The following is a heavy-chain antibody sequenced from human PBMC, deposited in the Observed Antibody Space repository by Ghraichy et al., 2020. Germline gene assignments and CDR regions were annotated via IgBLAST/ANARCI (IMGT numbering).Heavy chain of an antibody. CDR1: GFTFSSYA. D-gene: IGHD3-16*01. V-gene: IGHV3-23*01. CDR3: AKDAPIDSSHTGGIDN. J-gene: IGHJ4*02. Sequence: GGSRRLSCAASGFTFSSYAMSWVRQAPGRGLEWVSVISSSGGRIYYADSVKGRFTISRDNSKNTLYVQMNSLRAEDTAVYYCAKDAPIDSSHTGGIDNWGQGTLVTVSS. CDR2: ISSSGGRI.